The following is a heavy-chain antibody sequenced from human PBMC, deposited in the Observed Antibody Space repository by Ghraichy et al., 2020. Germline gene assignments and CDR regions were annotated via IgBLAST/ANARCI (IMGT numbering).Heavy chain of an antibody. CDR1: GGSISSYY. CDR3: AREVGSSSGPRT. V-gene: IGHV4-59*01. J-gene: IGHJ5*02. Sequence: SETLSLTCTVSGGSISSYYWSWIRQPPGKGLEWIGYIYYSGSTNYNPSLKSRVTISVDTSKNQFSLKLSSVTAADTAVYYCAREVGSSSGPRTWGQGTLVTVSS. CDR2: IYYSGST. D-gene: IGHD6-6*01.